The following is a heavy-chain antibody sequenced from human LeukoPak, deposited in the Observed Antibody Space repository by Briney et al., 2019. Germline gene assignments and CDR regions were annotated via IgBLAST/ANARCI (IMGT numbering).Heavy chain of an antibody. CDR2: INPNSGGT. Sequence: ASVKVSCKASGYTFTGYYMHWVRQAPGQGLEWMGWINPNSGGTNYAQKFQGRVTMTRDTSISTAYMELSRLRSDGTAVHYCARDRGLEQGSDSWGQGTLVTVSS. V-gene: IGHV1-2*02. CDR1: GYTFTGYY. D-gene: IGHD1/OR15-1a*01. CDR3: ARDRGLEQGSDS. J-gene: IGHJ5*01.